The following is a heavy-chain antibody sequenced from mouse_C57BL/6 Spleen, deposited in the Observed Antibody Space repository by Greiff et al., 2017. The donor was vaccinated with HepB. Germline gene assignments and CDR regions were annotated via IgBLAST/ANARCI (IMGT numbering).Heavy chain of an antibody. J-gene: IGHJ3*01. D-gene: IGHD2-3*01. Sequence: VQLQQSGAELVKPGASVKLSCKASGYTFTEYTIHWVKQRSGQGLEWIGCFYPGSGSIKYNEKFKDKATLTADKSSSTLYMELSRLTSEDSAVNFCARHEDDGYYEGFAYWGQGTLVTVSA. CDR3: ARHEDDGYYEGFAY. CDR2: FYPGSGSI. CDR1: GYTFTEYT. V-gene: IGHV1-62-2*01.